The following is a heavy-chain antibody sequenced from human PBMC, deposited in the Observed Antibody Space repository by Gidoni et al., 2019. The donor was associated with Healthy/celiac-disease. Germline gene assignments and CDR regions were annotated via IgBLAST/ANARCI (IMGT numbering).Heavy chain of an antibody. Sequence: EVQLLESGGGLVQPGGSLRLSCAASGFTFSSYAMIWVRQAPGKGLEWVSAIMCSGGSTYYAYSLKGRFTIARDNSKITLYLQMNSLRAEDTAVYYCAKAGDSKAMEFDYWGQGTLVTVSS. CDR3: AKAGDSKAMEFDY. V-gene: IGHV3-23*01. J-gene: IGHJ4*02. D-gene: IGHD3-22*01. CDR2: IMCSGGST. CDR1: GFTFSSYA.